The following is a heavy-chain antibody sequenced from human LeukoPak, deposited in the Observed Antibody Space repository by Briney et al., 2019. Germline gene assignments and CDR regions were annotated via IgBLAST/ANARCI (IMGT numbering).Heavy chain of an antibody. CDR1: GFTFSSYA. J-gene: IGHJ4*02. D-gene: IGHD5-18*01. V-gene: IGHV3-66*01. CDR2: FYNGINT. CDR3: ARVGSGNTYGYGDH. Sequence: GGSLRLSCAASGFTFSSYAMSWVRQAPGKGLEWVSVFYNGINTYYADSVKGRFTTSRDNSKNTLYLQMNSLRVEDTAVYFCARVGSGNTYGYGDHWGQGTLVTVSS.